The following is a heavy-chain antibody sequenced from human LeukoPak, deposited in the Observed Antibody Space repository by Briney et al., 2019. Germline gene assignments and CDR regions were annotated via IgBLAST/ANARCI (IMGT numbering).Heavy chain of an antibody. J-gene: IGHJ5*02. Sequence: SETLSLTCTVSGGSISSSSYYWGWIRQPPGKGLEWIGSIYYSGSTYYNPSLKSRVTISVDASMNQFSLKLSFVTTADTAVYYCARALGYCSGGSCTRGYNWFDPWGQGTLVTVPS. CDR3: ARALGYCSGGSCTRGYNWFDP. CDR1: GGSISSSSYY. D-gene: IGHD2-15*01. CDR2: IYYSGST. V-gene: IGHV4-39*01.